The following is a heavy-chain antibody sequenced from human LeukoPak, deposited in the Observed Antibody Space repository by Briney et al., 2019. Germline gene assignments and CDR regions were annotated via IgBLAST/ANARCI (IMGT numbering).Heavy chain of an antibody. CDR2: IYYSGST. CDR1: GGSISSYY. Sequence: SETLSLTCTVSGGSISSYYWSWIRQPPGKGLKWIGYIYYSGSTNYNPSLKSRVTISVDTSKNQFSLKLSSVTAADTAVYYCARSGDRYCSGGSCYSFFDYWGQGTLVTDAS. CDR3: ARSGDRYCSGGSCYSFFDY. V-gene: IGHV4-59*01. D-gene: IGHD2-15*01. J-gene: IGHJ4*02.